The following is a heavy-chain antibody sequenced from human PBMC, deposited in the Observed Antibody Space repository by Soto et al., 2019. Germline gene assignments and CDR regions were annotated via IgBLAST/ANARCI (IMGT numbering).Heavy chain of an antibody. J-gene: IGHJ4*02. CDR2: IGGGGRNT. Sequence: GGSLRLSCAASGFAFSSYSMNWVRQAPGKGLEWVSVIGGGGRNTYYADSVRGRFTISRDISKNTLYLQMNSLRAEDTAVYYCAKDRVSGSYHRNFDYWGQGTLVTVSS. CDR3: AKDRVSGSYHRNFDY. CDR1: GFAFSSYS. D-gene: IGHD1-26*01. V-gene: IGHV3-23*01.